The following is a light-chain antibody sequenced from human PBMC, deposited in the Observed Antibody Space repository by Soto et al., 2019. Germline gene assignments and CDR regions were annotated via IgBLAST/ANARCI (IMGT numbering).Light chain of an antibody. Sequence: SYELTQPPSLSVAPGQTARITCGGNNIGSKSVHWYQQKPGQAPVLVVYDGSDRPSGIPERFSGSNSGNTATLTISRVEAGDEADYYCQVWHSSGDHCVFGTGIKLTVL. CDR3: QVWHSSGDHCV. J-gene: IGLJ1*01. CDR1: NIGSKS. V-gene: IGLV3-21*02. CDR2: DGS.